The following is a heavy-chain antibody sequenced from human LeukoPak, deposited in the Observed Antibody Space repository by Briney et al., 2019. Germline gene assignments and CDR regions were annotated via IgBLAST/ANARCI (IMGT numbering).Heavy chain of an antibody. V-gene: IGHV3-21*01. Sequence: GGSLRLSCAASGFSFSDAWMNWVRQAPGKGLEWVSSISSSSSYIYYADSVKGRFTISRDNAKNSLYLQMNSLRAEDTAVYYCARDGAVVRGVDQPDYWGQGTLVTVSS. CDR1: GFSFSDAW. CDR2: ISSSSSYI. D-gene: IGHD3-10*01. CDR3: ARDGAVVRGVDQPDY. J-gene: IGHJ4*02.